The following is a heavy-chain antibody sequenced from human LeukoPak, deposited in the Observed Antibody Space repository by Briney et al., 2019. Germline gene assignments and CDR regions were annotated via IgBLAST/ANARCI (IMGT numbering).Heavy chain of an antibody. CDR3: ARGDPTDYGENNWFDP. Sequence: GGSLRLSCAASGFTFSSYAMHWVRQAPGKGLEWVSVIYSGGSTYYADSVKGRFTISRDNSKNTLYLQMNSLRAEDTAVYYCARGDPTDYGENNWFDPWGQGTLVTVSS. CDR1: GFTFSSYA. J-gene: IGHJ5*02. D-gene: IGHD4-17*01. V-gene: IGHV3-66*01. CDR2: IYSGGST.